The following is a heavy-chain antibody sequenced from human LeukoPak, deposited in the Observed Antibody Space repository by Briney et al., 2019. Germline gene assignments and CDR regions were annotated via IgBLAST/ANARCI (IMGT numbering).Heavy chain of an antibody. V-gene: IGHV3-21*01. CDR3: ARESGYSGYNRFDY. CDR2: ISSSSSYI. D-gene: IGHD1-14*01. Sequence: GGSLRLSCAASGFTFSSYSMNWVRQAPGKGLEWVSSISSSSSYIYYADSVKGRFTISRDNAKNSLYLQMNRLRAEDTAVYYCARESGYSGYNRFDYWGQGTLVTVSS. J-gene: IGHJ4*02. CDR1: GFTFSSYS.